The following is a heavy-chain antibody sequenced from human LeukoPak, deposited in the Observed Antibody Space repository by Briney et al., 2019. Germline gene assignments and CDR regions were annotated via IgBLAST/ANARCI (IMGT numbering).Heavy chain of an antibody. CDR3: ARVLIRNAFDI. CDR2: IYYSGST. CDR1: GGSISSGGYY. J-gene: IGHJ3*02. Sequence: KSSETLSLTCTVSGGSISSGGYYWSWIRQHPGKGLEWIGYIYYSGSTYYNPSLKSRVTISVDTSKNQFSLKLSSVTAADTAVYYCARVLIRNAFDIWGQGTMVTVSS. D-gene: IGHD2-21*01. V-gene: IGHV4-31*03.